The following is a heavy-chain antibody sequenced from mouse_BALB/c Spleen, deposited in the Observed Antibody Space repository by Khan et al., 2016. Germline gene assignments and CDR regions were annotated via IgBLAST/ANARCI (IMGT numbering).Heavy chain of an antibody. CDR2: IDPYNGGT. Sequence: VQLQQSGPELVKPGASVKVSCKASGYTFTSYNMYWVKQSHGKSLEWIGYIDPYNGGTNYHQKFKGKATLTVDKSSSTAYMHLNSLTSKDSAVYYCASDLLWYAMDYWGQGTSVTVSS. V-gene: IGHV1S135*01. CDR3: ASDLLWYAMDY. CDR1: GYTFTSYN. J-gene: IGHJ4*01. D-gene: IGHD2-1*01.